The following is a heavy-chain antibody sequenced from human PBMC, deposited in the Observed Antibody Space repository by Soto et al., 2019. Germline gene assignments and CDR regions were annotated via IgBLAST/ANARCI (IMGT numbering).Heavy chain of an antibody. V-gene: IGHV3-30*19. J-gene: IGHJ4*02. CDR3: ARGDGHSYGSTFDC. D-gene: IGHD5-18*01. CDR1: GFTFISYG. CDR2: ISYDGSNK. Sequence: WGSLRLSCAASGFTFISYGMHFGRQAPGKWLQWVAFISYDGSNKYYADSVTGRFTISRDNSKNTLYLQMNSLRAEDTAVYYCARGDGHSYGSTFDCWGQGTLVTVSS.